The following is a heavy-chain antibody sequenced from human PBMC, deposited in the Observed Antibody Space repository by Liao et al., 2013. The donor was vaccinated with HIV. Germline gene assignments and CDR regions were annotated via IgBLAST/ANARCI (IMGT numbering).Heavy chain of an antibody. CDR2: IYISGST. D-gene: IGHD3-22*01. Sequence: QLQLQESGPGLVKPSETLSLTCTVSGGSVSTYYWSWIRQPAGKGLEWIGRIYISGSTNYNPSLKSRVTMSVDTSKNQFSLKLSSVTAADTAVYYCARLNYYDSSSYYYYMDVWGKGTTVTVSS. J-gene: IGHJ6*03. V-gene: IGHV4-4*07. CDR1: GGSVSTYY. CDR3: ARLNYYDSSSYYYYMDV.